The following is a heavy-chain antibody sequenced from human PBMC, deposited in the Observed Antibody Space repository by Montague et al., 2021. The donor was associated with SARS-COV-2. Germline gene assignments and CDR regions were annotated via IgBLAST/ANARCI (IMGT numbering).Heavy chain of an antibody. CDR3: ARDIAVAGLFDY. CDR1: GGSISSGSYY. Sequence: TLSLTCTVSGGSISSGSYYWSWIRQPAGKGLEWIGRIAISGSTNYXPRVKSRVTISVDTSKNQFSLKLSSVTAADTAVYYCARDIAVAGLFDYWGQGTLVTVSS. D-gene: IGHD6-19*01. V-gene: IGHV4-61*02. J-gene: IGHJ4*02. CDR2: IAISGST.